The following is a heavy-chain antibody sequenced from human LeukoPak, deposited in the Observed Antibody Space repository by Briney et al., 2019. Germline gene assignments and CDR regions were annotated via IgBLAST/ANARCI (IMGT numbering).Heavy chain of an antibody. CDR1: GFPFSSYW. CDR2: ISGDGTIK. CDR3: SRSQFDY. J-gene: IGHJ4*02. V-gene: IGHV3-74*03. Sequence: GGSLRLSCEPSGFPFSSYWMLWVRQAPGRGLVWVSRISGDGTIKTYADFVRGRFTISRDNTKNILYLQMNSLKVEDTAIYFCSRSQFDYWGQGVLVTVSS.